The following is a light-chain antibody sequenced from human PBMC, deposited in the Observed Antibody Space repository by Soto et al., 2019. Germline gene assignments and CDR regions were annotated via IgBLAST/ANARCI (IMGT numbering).Light chain of an antibody. CDR3: AAWGDSLTYV. CDR2: RNN. J-gene: IGLJ1*01. CDR1: CSNIGSNY. V-gene: IGLV1-47*01. Sequence: QSVLTQPPSASGTPGQRVTISCSGSCSNIGSNYVYWYQQLPGTAPKLLIYRNNQRPSGVPDRFSGSKSGTSASLAISGLRSEDEADYYCAAWGDSLTYVFGTGTKVTV.